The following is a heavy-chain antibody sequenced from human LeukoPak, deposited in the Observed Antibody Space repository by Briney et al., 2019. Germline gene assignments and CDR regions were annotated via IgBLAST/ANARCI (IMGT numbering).Heavy chain of an antibody. D-gene: IGHD6-13*01. J-gene: IGHJ5*02. CDR1: GGSFSGYY. CDR2: INHSGST. CDR3: ARRGSSWYGRWFDP. Sequence: SETLSLTCAVYGGSFSGYYWSWIRQPPRKGLEWIGEINHSGSTNYNPSLTSRVTISVDTSKNQFSLKLSSVTAADTAVYYCARRGSSWYGRWFDPWGQGTLVTVSS. V-gene: IGHV4-34*01.